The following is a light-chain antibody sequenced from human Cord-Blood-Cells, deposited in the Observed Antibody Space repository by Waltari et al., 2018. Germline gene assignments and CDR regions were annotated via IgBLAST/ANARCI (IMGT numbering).Light chain of an antibody. CDR1: NIGSKS. V-gene: IGLV3-21*04. Sequence: SYVLTQPPSVSVAPGKTARITCGGNNIGSKSVHWYQQKPGQAPLLVIYYDSDRPAGVPERFSGSNSGNTATLTISRVEAGDEADYYCQVWDVVFGGGTKLTVL. CDR2: YDS. J-gene: IGLJ2*01. CDR3: QVWDVV.